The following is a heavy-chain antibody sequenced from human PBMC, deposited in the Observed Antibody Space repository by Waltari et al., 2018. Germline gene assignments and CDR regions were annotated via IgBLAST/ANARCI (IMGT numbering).Heavy chain of an antibody. V-gene: IGHV1-69*01. CDR2: IIPILGTA. CDR1: GGTFSSYA. CDR3: AREFTPCSSTSCYYGMDV. J-gene: IGHJ6*02. D-gene: IGHD2-2*01. Sequence: QVQLVQSGAEVKKPGSSVKVSCKASGGTFSSYAISWVRPAPGQGLEWMGGIIPILGTANYAQKVQGRVTITADESTSTAYMELSSLRSEDTAVYYCAREFTPCSSTSCYYGMDVWGQGTTVTVSS.